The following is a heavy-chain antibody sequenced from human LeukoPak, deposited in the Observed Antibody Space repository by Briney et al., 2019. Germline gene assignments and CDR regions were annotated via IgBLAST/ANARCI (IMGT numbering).Heavy chain of an antibody. CDR3: ASLALGSWFDY. J-gene: IGHJ4*02. Sequence: GGSLRLSCAASGFTFSSYSMNWVRQAPGKGLEWVLSISSSSSYIYYADTVKGRFTISRDNAKNSLYLQMSSLRAEDTAVYYCASLALGSWFDYWGQGTLVTVSS. V-gene: IGHV3-21*01. D-gene: IGHD6-13*01. CDR2: ISSSSSYI. CDR1: GFTFSSYS.